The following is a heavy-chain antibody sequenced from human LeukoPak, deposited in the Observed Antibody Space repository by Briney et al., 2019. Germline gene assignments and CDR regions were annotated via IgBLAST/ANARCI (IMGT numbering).Heavy chain of an antibody. J-gene: IGHJ6*03. CDR3: AKDGNEVVAATHYYYYMDV. Sequence: GGSLRLSCAASGFTFDDYAMHWVRQAPGKGLEWVSGISWNSGSIGYADSVKGRFTISRDNAKNSLYLQMNSLRAEDTAVYYCAKDGNEVVAATHYYYYMDVWGKGTTVTISS. V-gene: IGHV3-9*01. D-gene: IGHD2-15*01. CDR2: ISWNSGSI. CDR1: GFTFDDYA.